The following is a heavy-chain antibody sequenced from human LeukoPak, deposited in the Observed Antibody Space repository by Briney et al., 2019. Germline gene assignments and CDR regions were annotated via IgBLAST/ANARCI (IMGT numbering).Heavy chain of an antibody. CDR2: IRYDGSYK. CDR3: AKDHIALAGIIDY. Sequence: PGESLSLSCAVSGFTFSSYGRHWVRQAPGKGLEWVGFIRYDGSYKYYANSVRGGFASYRENSKNTPYLRRNSLRAEETAVYYGAKDHIALAGIIDYWGQGALVTVPS. D-gene: IGHD6-19*01. J-gene: IGHJ4*02. CDR1: GFTFSSYG. V-gene: IGHV3-30*02.